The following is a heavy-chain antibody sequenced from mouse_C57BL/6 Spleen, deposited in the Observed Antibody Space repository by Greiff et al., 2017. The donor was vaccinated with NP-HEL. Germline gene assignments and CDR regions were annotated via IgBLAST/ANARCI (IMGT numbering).Heavy chain of an antibody. V-gene: IGHV5-4*01. CDR2: ISDGGSYT. CDR1: GFTFSSYA. Sequence: EVQGVESGGGLVKPGGSLKLSCAASGFTFSSYAMSWVRQTPEKRLEWVATISDGGSYTYYPDNVKGRFTISRDNAKNNLYLQMSHLKSEDTAMYYCARATTVVATGFDYWGQGTTLTVSS. D-gene: IGHD1-1*01. J-gene: IGHJ2*01. CDR3: ARATTVVATGFDY.